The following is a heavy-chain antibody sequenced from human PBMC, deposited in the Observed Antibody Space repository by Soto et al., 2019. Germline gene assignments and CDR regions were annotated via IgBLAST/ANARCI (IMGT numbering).Heavy chain of an antibody. CDR3: AHAPGIAVTTNWFDP. D-gene: IGHD6-19*01. Sequence: QITLKESGPTLVKPTQTLTLTCTFSGFSLSTSEVGVGWIRQPPGKALQWLALIYWDDDKRYSPSLKSRLTITNDTSKNQVVLTMTNMDPVDTATYYCAHAPGIAVTTNWFDPWGQGILVTVSS. J-gene: IGHJ5*02. V-gene: IGHV2-5*02. CDR1: GFSLSTSEVG. CDR2: IYWDDDK.